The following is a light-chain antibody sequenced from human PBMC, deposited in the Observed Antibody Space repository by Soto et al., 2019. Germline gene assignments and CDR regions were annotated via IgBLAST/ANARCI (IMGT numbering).Light chain of an antibody. V-gene: IGKV3-11*01. Sequence: EIVFTQYPGTLSLSPGERATLFCSASQNVRGYLAWYTQTPGQAPRLLIYDASNRDTGIPARFSCSGAGTDCTRSISSLQAEDVVVDYCQQFYSCPLTFGGGTQVDTK. J-gene: IGKJ4*01. CDR2: DAS. CDR3: QQFYSCPLT. CDR1: QNVRGY.